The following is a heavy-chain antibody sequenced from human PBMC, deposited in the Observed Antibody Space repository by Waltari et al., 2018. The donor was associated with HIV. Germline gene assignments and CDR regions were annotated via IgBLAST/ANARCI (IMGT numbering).Heavy chain of an antibody. CDR2: ISGYNANT. CDR3: ARGLGGSYYYGVDV. V-gene: IGHV1-18*01. CDR1: GYIFTNSG. J-gene: IGHJ6*02. Sequence: QVHLPQSGAEVKMPGASGRVSCKTSGYIFTNSGVSWVRRAPGQGLEWLGWISGYNANTNYAQRLQGRVTLTTDTSTSTAYMELRSLRSDDTAVYYCARGLGGSYYYGVDVWGQGTTVTVS.